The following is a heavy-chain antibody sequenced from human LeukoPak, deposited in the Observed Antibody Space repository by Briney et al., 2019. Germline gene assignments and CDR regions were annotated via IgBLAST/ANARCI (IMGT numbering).Heavy chain of an antibody. V-gene: IGHV1-69*01. J-gene: IGHJ4*02. CDR1: GGTFSSYA. CDR2: IIPIFGTA. Sequence: ASVKLSCKASGGTFSSYAISWVRQAPGQGLEWMGGIIPIFGTANHAQKFQGRVTITADESTSTAYMELSSLRSEDTAVYYCAREEVVGATPGPIDYWGQGTLVTVSS. D-gene: IGHD1-26*01. CDR3: AREEVVGATPGPIDY.